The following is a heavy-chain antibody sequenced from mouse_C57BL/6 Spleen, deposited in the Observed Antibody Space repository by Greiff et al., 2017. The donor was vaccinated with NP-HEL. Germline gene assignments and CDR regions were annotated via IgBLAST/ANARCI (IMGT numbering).Heavy chain of an antibody. V-gene: IGHV1-50*01. CDR2: IDPSDSYT. Sequence: QVQLQQPGAELVKPGASVKLSCKASGYTFTSYWMQWVKQRPGQGLEWIGEIDPSDSYTNYNQKFKGKATLTVDTSSSPAYMQLSSLTSEDSAVYYCARRGSYWGQGTTLTVSS. CDR1: GYTFTSYW. J-gene: IGHJ2*01. CDR3: ARRGSY.